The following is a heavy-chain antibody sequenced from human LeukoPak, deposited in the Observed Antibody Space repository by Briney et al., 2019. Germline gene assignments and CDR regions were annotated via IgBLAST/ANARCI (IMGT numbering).Heavy chain of an antibody. J-gene: IGHJ4*02. V-gene: IGHV3-23*01. CDR2: ISGSGGST. Sequence: PGGSLRLSCAASGFTFSSYWMSWVRQAPGKGLEWVSAISGSGGSTYYADSVKGRFTISRDNSKSTLYLQMNSLRAEDTAVYYCTTVGCSGGGCFFFDHWGQGTLVTVSS. CDR3: TTVGCSGGGCFFFDH. D-gene: IGHD2-15*01. CDR1: GFTFSSYW.